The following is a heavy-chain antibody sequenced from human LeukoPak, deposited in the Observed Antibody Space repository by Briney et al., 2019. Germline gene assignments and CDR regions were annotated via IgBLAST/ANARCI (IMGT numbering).Heavy chain of an antibody. D-gene: IGHD2-2*01. CDR3: ARLGDCTSTSCSSPSYYYYYGMDV. J-gene: IGHJ6*02. Sequence: PGESLKISCKGSGYSFTSYWIGWVRQMPGKGLEWMGIIYPGDSNTRYSPSFQGQVTISADKSISTAYLQWSSLKASDSAIYYCARLGDCTSTSCSSPSYYYYYGMDVWGQGTTVIVSS. CDR2: IYPGDSNT. V-gene: IGHV5-51*01. CDR1: GYSFTSYW.